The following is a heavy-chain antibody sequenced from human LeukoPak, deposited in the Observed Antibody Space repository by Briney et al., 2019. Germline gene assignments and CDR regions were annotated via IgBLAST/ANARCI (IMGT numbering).Heavy chain of an antibody. J-gene: IGHJ4*02. V-gene: IGHV4-30-4*01. CDR3: ARDRLNYYDSSGSHYFDY. CDR1: GGSIRSSYYY. D-gene: IGHD3-22*01. Sequence: SETLSLTCTVSGGSIRSSYYYWSWIRQPPGKGLEWIGYIYYSGSTYYNPSLKSRVTISVDTSKNQFSLKLSSVTAADTAVYYCARDRLNYYDSSGSHYFDYWGQGTLVTVSS. CDR2: IYYSGST.